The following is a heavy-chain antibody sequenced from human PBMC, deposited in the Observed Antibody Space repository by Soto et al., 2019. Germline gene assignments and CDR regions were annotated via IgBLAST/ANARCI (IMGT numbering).Heavy chain of an antibody. J-gene: IGHJ4*02. V-gene: IGHV3-48*02. Sequence: PGGSLRLSCAASGFTFSTYSINWVRQAPGKGLECISYISDNSSVIYYADAVKGRFTISRDNAKNSLYLQMNSLRDEDTAVYYCARDRDAYCSKGICSGPYFDYWGQGTLVTVSS. CDR3: ARDRDAYCSKGICSGPYFDY. CDR2: ISDNSSVI. CDR1: GFTFSTYS. D-gene: IGHD2-8*01.